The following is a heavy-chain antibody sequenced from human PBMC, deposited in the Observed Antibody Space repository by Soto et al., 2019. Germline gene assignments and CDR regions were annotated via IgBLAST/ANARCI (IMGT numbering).Heavy chain of an antibody. D-gene: IGHD5-12*01. V-gene: IGHV1-46*01. CDR3: ARDIGDGYTVYYFDY. Sequence: ASGKVSCKASGYTFTSYDMHWVRQAPGQGLEWMGIINPSGGSTSYAQKFQGRVTMTRDTSTSTVYMELSSLRSEDTAVYYCARDIGDGYTVYYFDYWGQGTLVTVSS. CDR2: INPSGGST. CDR1: GYTFTSYD. J-gene: IGHJ4*02.